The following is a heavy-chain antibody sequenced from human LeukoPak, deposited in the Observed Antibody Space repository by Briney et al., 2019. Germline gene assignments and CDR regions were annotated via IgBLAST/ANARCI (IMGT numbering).Heavy chain of an antibody. V-gene: IGHV4-34*01. CDR1: GGSFSGYY. CDR2: INHSGST. Sequence: SETLSLTCAVYGGSFSGYYWSWIRQPPGKGLEWIGEINHSGSTNYNPSLKSRVTISVDTSKNQFSLKLSSVTAADTAVYYCARRRGGVRFLEWFHFDYWGQGTLVTVSS. J-gene: IGHJ4*02. CDR3: ARRRGGVRFLEWFHFDY. D-gene: IGHD3-3*01.